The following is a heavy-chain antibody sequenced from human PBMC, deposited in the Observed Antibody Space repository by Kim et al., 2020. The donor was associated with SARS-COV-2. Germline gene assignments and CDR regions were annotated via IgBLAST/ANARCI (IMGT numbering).Heavy chain of an antibody. D-gene: IGHD2-15*01. CDR3: ARGGWYTYCGMDV. V-gene: IGHV1-2*02. Sequence: AQKVQGRVTMTMDTSISTAYMELSRLRSDDTAVYYCARGGWYTYCGMDVWGQGTTVTVSS. J-gene: IGHJ6*02.